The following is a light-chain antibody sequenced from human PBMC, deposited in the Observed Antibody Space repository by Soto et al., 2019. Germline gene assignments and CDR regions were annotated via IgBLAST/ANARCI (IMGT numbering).Light chain of an antibody. V-gene: IGKV1-9*01. CDR2: GAS. Sequence: IQLTQSPSSLSASMGDRVTITCRASQGIINYLAWYQQKPGKAPKLLIYGASTLQGGVPSRFSGSGSGTDFTLAVSSLQPEDLATYYCQQLFTYPPPFGPGPKVDIK. J-gene: IGKJ3*01. CDR1: QGIINY. CDR3: QQLFTYPPP.